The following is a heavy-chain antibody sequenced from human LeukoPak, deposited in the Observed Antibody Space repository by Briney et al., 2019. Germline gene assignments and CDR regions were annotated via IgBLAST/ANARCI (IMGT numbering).Heavy chain of an antibody. Sequence: SQTLSLTCTVSGASITSYYWSWIRQPAGKGLEWIGRSYTSGSTNYNPSLKSRVTMSVDTSKNQVSLNLSSVTAADTAVYYCARGGWYQLDYWGQGSLVTVSS. CDR1: GASITSYY. CDR2: SYTSGST. V-gene: IGHV4-4*07. CDR3: ARGGWYQLDY. J-gene: IGHJ4*02. D-gene: IGHD2-2*01.